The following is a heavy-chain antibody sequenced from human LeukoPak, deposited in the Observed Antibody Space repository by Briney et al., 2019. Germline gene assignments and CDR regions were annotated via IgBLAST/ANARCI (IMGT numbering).Heavy chain of an antibody. V-gene: IGHV3-7*01. CDR3: ARGEGDSGWYPGDY. CDR2: IKQDGSEK. D-gene: IGHD6-19*01. CDR1: GFTFASYW. Sequence: GGSLRLSCAASGFTFASYWMSWVRQAPGKGLEWVANIKQDGSEKHYVDSVKGRFTISRDNAKNSLYLQMNSLRVEDTAVYYCARGEGDSGWYPGDYWGQGTLVTVSS. J-gene: IGHJ4*02.